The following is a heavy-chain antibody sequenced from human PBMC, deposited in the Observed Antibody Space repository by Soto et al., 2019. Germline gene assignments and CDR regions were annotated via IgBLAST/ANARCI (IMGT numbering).Heavy chain of an antibody. CDR3: ARPDSGYDRPPFDY. J-gene: IGHJ4*02. D-gene: IGHD5-12*01. CDR1: GFTFSSYS. V-gene: IGHV3-48*01. Sequence: EVQLVESGGGLVQPGGSLRLSCAASGFTFSSYSMNWVRQAPGKGLEWVSYISSSSSTIYYADSVKGRFTISRDNAKNSLYLQMNSLRAEDTAVYYCARPDSGYDRPPFDYWGQGTLVTVSS. CDR2: ISSSSSTI.